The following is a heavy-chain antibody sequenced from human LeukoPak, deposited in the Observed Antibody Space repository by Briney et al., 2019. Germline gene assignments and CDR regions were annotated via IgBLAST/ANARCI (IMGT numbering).Heavy chain of an antibody. V-gene: IGHV3-21*06. CDR1: GFTFSSYN. Sequence: PGGSLRLSCAASGFTFSSYNMNWVRQATGKGLEWVSSISHSSSYIYYADSVKGRFTISRDNAKNSLDLQMNSLRAEDTAVYYCANEIRPNDYWGQGTLVTVSS. CDR3: ANEIRPNDY. J-gene: IGHJ4*02. CDR2: ISHSSSYI. D-gene: IGHD5-24*01.